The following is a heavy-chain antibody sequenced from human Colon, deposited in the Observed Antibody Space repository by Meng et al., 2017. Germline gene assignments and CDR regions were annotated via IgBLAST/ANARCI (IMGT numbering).Heavy chain of an antibody. V-gene: IGHV4/OR15-8*01. CDR1: GGSSSSSNG. J-gene: IGHJ4*02. D-gene: IGHD5-18*01. Sequence: QVTVEEGRLRLLKPSGNLPLSCVVPGGSSSSSNGWRWVSQPARTGMEWIGEIYHSGSHKYNPSLKRRVTISVYKSKNQFSLKLSSVTAADTAVNSCARVRLDTAMVTLDYWGQGTLVTVSS. CDR3: ARVRLDTAMVTLDY. CDR2: IYHSGSH.